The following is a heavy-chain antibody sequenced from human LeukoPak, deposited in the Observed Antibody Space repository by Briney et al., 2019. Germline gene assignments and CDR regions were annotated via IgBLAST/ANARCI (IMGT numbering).Heavy chain of an antibody. V-gene: IGHV3-48*01. CDR2: ISSSSSTI. J-gene: IGHJ4*02. CDR1: GFTFSSYS. Sequence: GGSLRLSCAASGFTFSSYSMNWVRQAPGKGLEWVSYISSSSSTIYYADSVKGRFTISRDNAKNSLYLQMNSLRAEDTAVYYCARDLSAGTFDYWGQGTLVTSPQ. CDR3: ARDLSAGTFDY. D-gene: IGHD6-13*01.